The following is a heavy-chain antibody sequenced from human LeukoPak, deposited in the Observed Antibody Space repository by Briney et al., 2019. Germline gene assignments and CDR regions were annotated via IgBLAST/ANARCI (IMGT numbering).Heavy chain of an antibody. CDR1: GFTFSSYA. V-gene: IGHV3-48*03. J-gene: IGHJ4*02. D-gene: IGHD3-22*01. CDR2: FAGSDTTK. CDR3: TTLGYHLDS. Sequence: GGSLRLSCAASGFTFSSYAMHWVRQAPGKGLEWVAYFAGSDTTKYYADSVRGRFTISRDNAKNSLYLQMNSLRAEDTALYYCTTLGYHLDSWGQGTLVTVSS.